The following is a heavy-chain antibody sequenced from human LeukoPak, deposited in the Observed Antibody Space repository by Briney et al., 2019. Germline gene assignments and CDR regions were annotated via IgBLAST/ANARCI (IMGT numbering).Heavy chain of an antibody. CDR3: ARDQSIAVAGTAFDI. Sequence: GGSLRLSCAASGFTFDDYAMHSVRQAPGKGLEWASGISWNRGSIGYADSVKGRFTISRDNAKNCLYLQMNSLRAEDTALYYCARDQSIAVAGTAFDIWGQGTMVTVS. V-gene: IGHV3-9*01. CDR2: ISWNRGSI. D-gene: IGHD6-19*01. J-gene: IGHJ3*02. CDR1: GFTFDDYA.